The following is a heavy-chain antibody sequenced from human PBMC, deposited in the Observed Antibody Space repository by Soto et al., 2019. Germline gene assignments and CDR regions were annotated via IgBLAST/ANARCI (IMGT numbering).Heavy chain of an antibody. V-gene: IGHV3-23*01. D-gene: IGHD3-9*01. J-gene: IGHJ5*02. CDR2: ISGSGVNT. CDR3: AKEYHTMFDFNWFDP. CDR1: GFTFSASA. Sequence: PGGSLRLSCAASGFTFSASAMSWVRQAPGKGLEWVSAISGSGVNTYYADSVKGRFTISRDNSENTLYLQMNSLRAEDTAIYYCAKEYHTMFDFNWFDPWGQGTLVTVSS.